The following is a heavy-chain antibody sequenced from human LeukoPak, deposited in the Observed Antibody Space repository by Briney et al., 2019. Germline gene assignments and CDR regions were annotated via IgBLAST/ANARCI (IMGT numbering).Heavy chain of an antibody. CDR2: ISGSGGST. CDR1: GFTFSSYA. D-gene: IGHD6-19*01. V-gene: IGHV3-23*01. J-gene: IGHJ3*02. CDR3: AKDQYTSGLDAFDI. Sequence: RPGGSLRISCAAPGFTFSSYAMSWVRQAPGKGLEWVSAISGSGGSTYYADSVKGRFTISRDNSKNTLYLQMNSLRAEDTSVYYCAKDQYTSGLDAFDIWGQGTMVTVSS.